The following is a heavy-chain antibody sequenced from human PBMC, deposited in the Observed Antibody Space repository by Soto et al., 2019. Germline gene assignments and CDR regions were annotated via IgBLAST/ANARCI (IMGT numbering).Heavy chain of an antibody. Sequence: ASVKFSFKASGYTFTSYYMHWVRQAPGQGLEWMGIINPSGGSTSYAQKFQGRVTMTRDTSTSTVYMELSSLRSEDTAVYYCARVLGSIYDFDDYVVNAFDTLGQGAIVTIS. D-gene: IGHD4-17*01. CDR3: ARVLGSIYDFDDYVVNAFDT. V-gene: IGHV1-46*01. CDR2: INPSGGST. CDR1: GYTFTSYY. J-gene: IGHJ3*02.